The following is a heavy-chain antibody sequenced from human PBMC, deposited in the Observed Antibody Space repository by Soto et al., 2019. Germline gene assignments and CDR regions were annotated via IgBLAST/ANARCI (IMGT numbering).Heavy chain of an antibody. V-gene: IGHV4-59*08. CDR3: ARHPVGEEQQLELL. CDR1: GGSISSYY. J-gene: IGHJ4*02. Sequence: SETLSLTCTASGGSISSYYWSWIRQPPGKGLEWIGYIYYSGSTNHNPSLKSRVTISVDTSKNQFSLKLSSVTAADTAVYYCARHPVGEEQQLELLWGQGTLVTVSS. D-gene: IGHD6-13*01. CDR2: IYYSGST.